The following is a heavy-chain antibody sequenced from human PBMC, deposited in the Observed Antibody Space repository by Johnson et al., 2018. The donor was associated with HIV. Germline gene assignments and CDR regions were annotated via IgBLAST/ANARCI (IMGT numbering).Heavy chain of an antibody. CDR2: ISWNSGSI. J-gene: IGHJ3*02. CDR3: TKGGGHSSSDHDAFDI. V-gene: IGHV3-9*01. Sequence: VQLVESGGGLVQPGGSLRLSCAASGFTFSSYDMHWVRQATGKGLEWVSGISWNSGSIGYADSVKGRFTISRDNAKNTLYLQMNSLRAEDTGVYYCTKGGGHSSSDHDAFDIWGQGTMVTVSS. D-gene: IGHD6-6*01. CDR1: GFTFSSYD.